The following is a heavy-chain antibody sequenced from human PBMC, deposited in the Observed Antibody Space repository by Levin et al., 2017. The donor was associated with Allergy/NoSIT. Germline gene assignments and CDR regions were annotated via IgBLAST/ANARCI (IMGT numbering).Heavy chain of an antibody. J-gene: IGHJ4*02. CDR3: AKATRTNLGLLGGWFDY. D-gene: IGHD1-1*01. V-gene: IGHV3-23*01. Sequence: GGSLRLSCAASGFTFSSYAMSWVRQAPGKGLEWVSAISGSGGSTYYADSVKGRFTISRDNSKNTLYLQMNSLRAEDTAVYYCAKATRTNLGLLGGWFDYWGQGTLVTVSS. CDR2: ISGSGGST. CDR1: GFTFSSYA.